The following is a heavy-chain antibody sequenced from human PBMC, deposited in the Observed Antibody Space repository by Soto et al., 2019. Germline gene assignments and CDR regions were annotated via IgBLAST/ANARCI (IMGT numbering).Heavy chain of an antibody. CDR3: ARAEKLPEPYYFDY. D-gene: IGHD1-7*01. CDR2: IYYSGST. Sequence: SETLSLTCTVSGGSISSGGYYWSWIRQHPGKGLEWIGYIYYSGSTYYNPSLKSRVTISVDTSKNQFSLKLSSVTAADTAVYYCARAEKLPEPYYFDYWGQGTLVTVSS. J-gene: IGHJ4*02. CDR1: GGSISSGGYY. V-gene: IGHV4-31*03.